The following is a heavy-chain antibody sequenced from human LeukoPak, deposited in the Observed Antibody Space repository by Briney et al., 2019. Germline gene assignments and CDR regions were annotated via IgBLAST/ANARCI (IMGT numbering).Heavy chain of an antibody. V-gene: IGHV1-69*01. CDR3: ARGRTYYYDSSGYYDY. CDR1: GGTFSSYA. Sequence: SVKVSCKASGGTFSSYAISWVRQAPGQGLEWMGGIIPIFGTANSAQTFQGRVTITADESTSTAYMELSSLRSEDTAVYYCARGRTYYYDSSGYYDYWGQGTLVTVSS. D-gene: IGHD3-22*01. CDR2: IIPIFGTA. J-gene: IGHJ4*02.